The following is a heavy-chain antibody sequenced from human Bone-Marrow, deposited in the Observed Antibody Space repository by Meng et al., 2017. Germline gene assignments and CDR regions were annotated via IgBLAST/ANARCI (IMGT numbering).Heavy chain of an antibody. V-gene: IGHV4-34*01. CDR3: ARQGDTAMATFDY. D-gene: IGHD5-18*01. J-gene: IGHJ4*02. Sequence: QVQLQQWGAGLLKPSETLALTCAVYGGTFSDYYWSWIRQPPGKGLEWIGEINHSGGTKYTPSLESRVTISIDTSKNQFSLKLSSVTAADTAIYYCARQGDTAMATFDYWGQGTLVTVS. CDR1: GGTFSDYY. CDR2: INHSGGT.